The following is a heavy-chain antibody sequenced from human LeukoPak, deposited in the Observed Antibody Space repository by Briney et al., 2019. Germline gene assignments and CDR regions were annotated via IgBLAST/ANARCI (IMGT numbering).Heavy chain of an antibody. D-gene: IGHD1-26*01. V-gene: IGHV3-64D*06. Sequence: GGSLRLSCSASGFTFSSYAMHWVRQAPGKGLEYVSAISSNGGSTYYADSVKGRFTISRDNSKNTLYLQMSSLRAEDTAVYHCVPGSYYYGMDVWGQGTTVTVSS. CDR1: GFTFSSYA. CDR2: ISSNGGST. J-gene: IGHJ6*02. CDR3: VPGSYYYGMDV.